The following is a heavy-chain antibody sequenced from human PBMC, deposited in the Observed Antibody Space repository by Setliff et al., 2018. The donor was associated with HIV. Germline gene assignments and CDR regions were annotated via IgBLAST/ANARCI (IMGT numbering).Heavy chain of an antibody. CDR2: IGTGGDT. J-gene: IGHJ5*02. CDR3: AGAGTILSVDH. Sequence: PGGSLRLSCAASGFTFSNAWMSWVRRAPGKGLEWVSAIGTGGDTYYADSVMGRFTISRDNAKKSLYLHMNSLIAEDMAVYYCAGAGTILSVDHWGQGALVTVSS. V-gene: IGHV3-13*01. CDR1: GFTFSNAW. D-gene: IGHD3-10*01.